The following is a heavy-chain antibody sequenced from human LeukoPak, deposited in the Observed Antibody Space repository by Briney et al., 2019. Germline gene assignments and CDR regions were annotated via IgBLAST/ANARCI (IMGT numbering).Heavy chain of an antibody. J-gene: IGHJ5*02. CDR1: GGSISSGTYY. CDR2: IYTSGST. D-gene: IGHD2/OR15-2a*01. Sequence: PSQTLSLTCTVSGGSISSGTYYWSWIRHPAGKGLEWIGRIYTSGSTNYNPSLKSRVTISVDTSKNQFSLKLSSVTAADTAVYYCARDNEIAPPTYYLRFFDPWGQGTLVTVSS. CDR3: ARDNEIAPPTYYLRFFDP. V-gene: IGHV4-61*02.